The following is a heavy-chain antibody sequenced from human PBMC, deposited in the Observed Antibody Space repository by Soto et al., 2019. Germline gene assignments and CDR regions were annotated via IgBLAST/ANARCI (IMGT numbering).Heavy chain of an antibody. Sequence: QVQLQESGPGLVKPSETLSLTCPVSGGSISSNFWSWIRQPPRKGLEWIGNFYYTGSTNYNASLKSRVTISVDTSKNQFSLKLSSVTAADTAVYYCARLQRTVTAYYYYYDMDVWRQGTTVTVSS. J-gene: IGHJ6*02. D-gene: IGHD2-21*02. CDR1: GGSISSNF. V-gene: IGHV4-59*01. CDR3: ARLQRTVTAYYYYYDMDV. CDR2: FYYTGST.